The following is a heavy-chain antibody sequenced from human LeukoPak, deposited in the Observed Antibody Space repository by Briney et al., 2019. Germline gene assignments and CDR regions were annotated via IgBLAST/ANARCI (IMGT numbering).Heavy chain of an antibody. J-gene: IGHJ4*02. Sequence: SVKVSCKASGGTFSSYAISWVRQAPGQGLEWMGGIIPIFGTANYAQKFQGRVTITADKSTSTAYMELSSLRSEDTAVYYCARDRGYCSSTSCYDLDYWGQGTLVTVSS. CDR3: ARDRGYCSSTSCYDLDY. CDR2: IIPIFGTA. V-gene: IGHV1-69*06. D-gene: IGHD2-2*01. CDR1: GGTFSSYA.